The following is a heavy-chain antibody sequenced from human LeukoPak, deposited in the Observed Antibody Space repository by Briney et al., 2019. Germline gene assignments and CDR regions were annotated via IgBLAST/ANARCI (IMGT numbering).Heavy chain of an antibody. CDR1: GFSFSSYD. CDR2: IGRAGDT. D-gene: IGHD3-10*01. Sequence: GGSQRLSCVASGFSFSSYDMQWVRQVKGKGLEWVSAIGRAGDTHYPDSVKGRFTISRENAKSSVLLQMNSLREGDTGVYYCARDPSGYGLDVWGQGTTVTVSS. J-gene: IGHJ6*02. CDR3: ARDPSGYGLDV. V-gene: IGHV3-13*04.